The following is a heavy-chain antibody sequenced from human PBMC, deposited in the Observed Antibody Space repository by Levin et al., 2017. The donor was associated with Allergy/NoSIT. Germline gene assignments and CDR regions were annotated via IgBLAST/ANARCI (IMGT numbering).Heavy chain of an antibody. Sequence: GESLKISCAASGFTFSTYAMHWVRQTPGKGLEWVAVMSSDGNNIYYGDSVNGRFTISRDNSRDTLYLQMNSLRAEDTGGYFCAKDLTNRGFCSGSSCDRLDYWGQGTLVTVSS. J-gene: IGHJ4*02. CDR3: AKDLTNRGFCSGSSCDRLDY. CDR1: GFTFSTYA. CDR2: MSSDGNNI. V-gene: IGHV3-30*18. D-gene: IGHD2-15*01.